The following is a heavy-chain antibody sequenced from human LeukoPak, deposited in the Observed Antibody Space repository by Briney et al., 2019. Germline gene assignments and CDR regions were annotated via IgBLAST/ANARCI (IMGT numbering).Heavy chain of an antibody. CDR3: AKLGYGDYGYYYYYMDV. V-gene: IGHV3-23*01. Sequence: PGGSLRLSCAASGFTFSSYAMGWVRQAPGKGLEWVSAISRSTRTTYYADSVKGWFTTSRDDSKNTLYLQMNSLRAEDTAVYYCAKLGYGDYGYYYYYMDVWGKGTTVTVSS. CDR1: GFTFSSYA. J-gene: IGHJ6*03. D-gene: IGHD4-17*01. CDR2: ISRSTRTT.